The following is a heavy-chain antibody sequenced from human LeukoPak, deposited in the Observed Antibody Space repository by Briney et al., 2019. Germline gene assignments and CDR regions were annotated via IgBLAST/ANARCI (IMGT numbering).Heavy chain of an antibody. CDR3: AREGGIAAPNPLDY. J-gene: IGHJ4*02. Sequence: ASVKVSCKASGYTFTSYGISWVRQAPGQGLEWMGWISGYNGNANYAQKLQGRVTMTTDTSTSTAYMELRSLKSDDTAVYYCAREGGIAAPNPLDYWGQGTLVTVSS. V-gene: IGHV1-18*01. CDR1: GYTFTSYG. CDR2: ISGYNGNA. D-gene: IGHD6-13*01.